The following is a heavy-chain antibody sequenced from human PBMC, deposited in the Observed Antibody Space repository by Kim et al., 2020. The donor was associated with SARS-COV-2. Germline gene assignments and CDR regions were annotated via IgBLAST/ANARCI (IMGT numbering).Heavy chain of an antibody. CDR2: ISYDGSNK. D-gene: IGHD6-19*01. CDR1: GFTFSSYG. Sequence: GGSLRLSCAASGFTFSSYGMHWVRQAPGKGLEWVAVISYDGSNKYYADSVKGRFTISRDNSKNTLYLQMNSLRAEDTAVYYCAKAGGGWNPAEYFQHWGQGTLVTVSS. J-gene: IGHJ1*01. CDR3: AKAGGGWNPAEYFQH. V-gene: IGHV3-30*18.